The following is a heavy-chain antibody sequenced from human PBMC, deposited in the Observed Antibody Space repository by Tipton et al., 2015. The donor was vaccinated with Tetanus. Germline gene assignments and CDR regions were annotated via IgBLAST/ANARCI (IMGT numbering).Heavy chain of an antibody. CDR2: INYDGST. D-gene: IGHD3-10*01. J-gene: IGHJ6*02. CDR3: ARGDYYVSGTYAV. V-gene: IGHV4-34*01. Sequence: TLSLTSAVYGGTFNNYFWTWIRQPPGKGLGLIGEINYDGSTNYCPSLKSRVTLSLDTTKKQVSLELSSVTAADTAVYYCARGDYYVSGTYAVWGQGTPVT. CDR1: GGTFNNYF.